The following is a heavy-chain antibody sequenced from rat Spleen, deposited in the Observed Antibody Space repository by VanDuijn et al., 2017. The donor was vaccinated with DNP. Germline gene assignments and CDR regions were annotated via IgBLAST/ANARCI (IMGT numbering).Heavy chain of an antibody. Sequence: EVKLVESGGGLVQPGSSLKLSCAASGFNFNDYWMGWVRQAPGKGLEWIGQINKDSSTINYNPSLKEKITISRDKAQNTLYLQMSKLGSEDTAIYYCARGADGFDYWGQGLMVTVSS. D-gene: IGHD1-6*01. CDR3: ARGADGFDY. V-gene: IGHV4-2*01. CDR2: INKDSSTI. CDR1: GFNFNDYW. J-gene: IGHJ2*01.